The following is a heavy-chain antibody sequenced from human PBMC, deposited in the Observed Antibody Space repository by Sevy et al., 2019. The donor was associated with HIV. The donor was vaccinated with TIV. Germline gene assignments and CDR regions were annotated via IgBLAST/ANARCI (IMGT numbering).Heavy chain of an antibody. D-gene: IGHD6-13*01. V-gene: IGHV1-2*02. CDR1: GCTFTGYY. CDR3: ARARYSSSWYFWFDP. CDR2: INPNSGGT. J-gene: IGHJ5*02. Sequence: ASVKVSCKASGCTFTGYYMHWVRQAPGQGLEWMGWINPNSGGTNYAQKFQGRVTMTRDTSISTAYMELSRLRSDDTAVYYCARARYSSSWYFWFDPWGQGTLVTVSS.